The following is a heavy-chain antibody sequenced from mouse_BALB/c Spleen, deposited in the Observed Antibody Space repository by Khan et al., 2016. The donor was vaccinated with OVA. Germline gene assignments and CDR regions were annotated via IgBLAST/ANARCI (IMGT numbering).Heavy chain of an antibody. CDR2: INPSTGYT. J-gene: IGHJ3*01. CDR3: TMRGLFGIFGY. V-gene: IGHV1-7*01. D-gene: IGHD1-1*02. Sequence: VQLQQSGAELANPGASVKMSCEASGYMFTSYWMHWVKQRPGQGLEWIGYINPSTGYTEYKQKFKDKATLTTDKSSSTVYMQLSSLTSEDSSVYYCTMRGLFGIFGYWGQGTLVTVSA. CDR1: GYMFTSYW.